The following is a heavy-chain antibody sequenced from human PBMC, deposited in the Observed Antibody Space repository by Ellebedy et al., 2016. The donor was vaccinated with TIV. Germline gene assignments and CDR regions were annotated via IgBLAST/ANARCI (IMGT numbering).Heavy chain of an antibody. V-gene: IGHV3-11*04. J-gene: IGHJ5*02. CDR1: GFTFSDYY. Sequence: GESLKISCAASGFTFSDYYMSWIRQAPGKGLEWVSYISSSGSTIYYADSVKGRFTISRDNAKNSLYLQMNSLRAEDTAVYYCARDRYYDILTGYFTKNWFDPWGQGTLVTVSS. CDR3: ARDRYYDILTGYFTKNWFDP. CDR2: ISSSGSTI. D-gene: IGHD3-9*01.